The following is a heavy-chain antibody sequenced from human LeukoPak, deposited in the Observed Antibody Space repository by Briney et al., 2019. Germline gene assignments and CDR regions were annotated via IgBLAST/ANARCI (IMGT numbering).Heavy chain of an antibody. CDR3: ALAYYDFWSGLY. Sequence: ASVKVSCKASGYTFTSYGISWVRQAPGQGLEWMGWISAYNGNTNYAQKLQGRVTMTTDTSTSTAYMELRSLRSDDTAVYYCALAYYDFWSGLYWGQGTLVTVSS. D-gene: IGHD3-3*01. V-gene: IGHV1-18*01. CDR2: ISAYNGNT. J-gene: IGHJ4*02. CDR1: GYTFTSYG.